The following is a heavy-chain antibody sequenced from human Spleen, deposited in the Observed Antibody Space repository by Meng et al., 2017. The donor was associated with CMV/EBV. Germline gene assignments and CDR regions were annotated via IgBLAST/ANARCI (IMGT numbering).Heavy chain of an antibody. Sequence: SETLSLTCTVSGGFIRSTSYYWGFIRQPPGKGLEWIGSIYYGGRTFYNPSLKSRVTISVDTSKNQFSLKLSSVTAADTAVYYCARGHAQAYYNFWSGYYNWFDPWGQGTLVTVS. J-gene: IGHJ5*02. D-gene: IGHD3-3*01. CDR3: ARGHAQAYYNFWSGYYNWFDP. CDR2: IYYGGRT. CDR1: GGFIRSTSYY. V-gene: IGHV4-39*01.